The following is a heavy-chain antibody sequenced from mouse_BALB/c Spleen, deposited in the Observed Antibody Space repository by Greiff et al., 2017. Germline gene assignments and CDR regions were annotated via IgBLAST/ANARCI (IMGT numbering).Heavy chain of an antibody. CDR3: TKEEVEDYDESWFAY. CDR2: ISSGGSYT. D-gene: IGHD2-4*01. Sequence: EVQRVESGGGLVKPGGSLKLSCAASGFTFSSYTMSWVRQTPEKRLEWVATISSGGSYTYYPDSVKGRFTISRDNAKNTLYLQMSSLKSEDTAMYYCTKEEVEDYDESWFAYWGQGTLVTVSA. J-gene: IGHJ3*01. V-gene: IGHV5-6-4*01. CDR1: GFTFSSYT.